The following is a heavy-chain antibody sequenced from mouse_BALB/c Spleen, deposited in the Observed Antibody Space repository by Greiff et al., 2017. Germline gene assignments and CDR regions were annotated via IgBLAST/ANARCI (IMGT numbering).Heavy chain of an antibody. CDR1: GFTFSSYT. CDR3: ARHGFAY. J-gene: IGHJ3*01. Sequence: EVQGVESGGGLVQPGGSLKLSCAASGFTFSSYTMSWVRQTPEKRLEWVAYISNGGGSTYYPDTVKGRFTISRDNAKNTLYLQMSSLKSEDTAMYYCARHGFAYWGQGTLVTVSA. CDR2: ISNGGGST. V-gene: IGHV5-12-2*01.